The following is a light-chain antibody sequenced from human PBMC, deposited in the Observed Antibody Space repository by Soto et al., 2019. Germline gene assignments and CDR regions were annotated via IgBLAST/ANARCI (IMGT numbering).Light chain of an antibody. J-gene: IGKJ2*02. CDR2: GAS. V-gene: IGKV3-20*01. CDR3: QQYGISPPCT. CDR1: QSVSSSY. Sequence: EIVLTQSPGTLSLSPGERATLSCRASQSVSSSYPAPPHPKPRPAPRLLIYGASSRATGIPDRFSGSGSGTDFTLTISRLEPEDFAVYYCQQYGISPPCTFGQGTKLEIK.